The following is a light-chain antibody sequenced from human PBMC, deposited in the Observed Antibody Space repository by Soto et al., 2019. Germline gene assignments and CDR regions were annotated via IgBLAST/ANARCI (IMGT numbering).Light chain of an antibody. J-gene: IGKJ1*01. CDR1: QSMNDW. Sequence: DIQMTQSPSTLSASVGDRVTITCRASQSMNDWLAWYQQKPGKAPKVLIYDASSLQSGVPSRFSGSVSGTEFTLTIDSLQSDDGAIYYCLRYNAFSQTFGQGTKVEI. CDR3: LRYNAFSQT. V-gene: IGKV1-5*01. CDR2: DAS.